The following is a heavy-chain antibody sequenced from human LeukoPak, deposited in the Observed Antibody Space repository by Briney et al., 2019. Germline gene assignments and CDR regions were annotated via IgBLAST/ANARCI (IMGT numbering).Heavy chain of an antibody. CDR3: VGGLPTLDS. CDR1: GFTFSSYA. Sequence: PGGSLRLSCSASGFTFSSYAMHWVRQAPGKGREYVSAISSNGGSTYYADSVKGRFTISRDNSKNTLYLQMSSLRAEHTAVYYCVGGLPTLDSWGQGNLVTVSS. D-gene: IGHD2-21*02. J-gene: IGHJ4*02. CDR2: ISSNGGST. V-gene: IGHV3-64D*06.